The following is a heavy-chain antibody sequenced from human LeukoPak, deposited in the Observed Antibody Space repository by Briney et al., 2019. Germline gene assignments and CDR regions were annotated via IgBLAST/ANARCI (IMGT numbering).Heavy chain of an antibody. D-gene: IGHD3-22*01. CDR1: GFTVSSNY. Sequence: GGSLRPSCEASGFTVSSNYMSWVRQAPGKGLEWVSVIYSGGSTYYADSVKGRFTISRDDSKNTLYLQMNSLKTEDTAVYYCTTETEYYYDSSGPALGYWGQGTLVTVSS. J-gene: IGHJ4*02. V-gene: IGHV3-66*01. CDR3: TTETEYYYDSSGPALGY. CDR2: IYSGGST.